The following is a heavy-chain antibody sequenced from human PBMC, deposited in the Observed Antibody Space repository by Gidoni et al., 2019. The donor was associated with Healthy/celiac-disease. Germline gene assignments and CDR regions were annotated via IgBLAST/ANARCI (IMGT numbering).Heavy chain of an antibody. V-gene: IGHV3-21*01. Sequence: EVQLVESGGGLVMHGGSLSLSCAASGFTFCSYSMNWVCQAPGKGLEWVSSISSSSSYIYYADSVKGRFTISRDNAKNSLYLQMNSLRAEDTAVYYCARDMSSHAFDIWGQGTMVTVSS. CDR3: ARDMSSHAFDI. D-gene: IGHD1-26*01. CDR1: GFTFCSYS. CDR2: ISSSSSYI. J-gene: IGHJ3*02.